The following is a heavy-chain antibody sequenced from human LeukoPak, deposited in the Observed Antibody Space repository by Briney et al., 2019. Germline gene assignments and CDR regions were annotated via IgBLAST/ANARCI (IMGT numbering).Heavy chain of an antibody. D-gene: IGHD6-13*01. CDR1: GGTFSSYA. Sequence: GASAKVSCKASGGTFSSYAISWVRQAPGQGLEWMGGIIPIFGTANYAQKFQGRVTITADESTSTAYMELSSLRSEDTAVYYCARDRGDYSSYYYYGMDVWGQGTTVTVSS. CDR2: IIPIFGTA. CDR3: ARDRGDYSSYYYYGMDV. J-gene: IGHJ6*02. V-gene: IGHV1-69*13.